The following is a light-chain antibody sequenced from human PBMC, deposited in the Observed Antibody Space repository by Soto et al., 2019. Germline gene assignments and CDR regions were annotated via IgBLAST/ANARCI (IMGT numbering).Light chain of an antibody. CDR2: DVT. CDR1: SSDVGGYNY. J-gene: IGLJ1*01. CDR3: CSYTSSDTRV. V-gene: IGLV2-14*03. Sequence: QSVLTQPASVSGSPGQSITISCTGTSSDVGGYNYVSWYQQHPGKAPKLMIYDVTDRPSGVSNRFSGSKSGNTASLTISGLQAEDEADYYCCSYTSSDTRVFGTGTKLTVL.